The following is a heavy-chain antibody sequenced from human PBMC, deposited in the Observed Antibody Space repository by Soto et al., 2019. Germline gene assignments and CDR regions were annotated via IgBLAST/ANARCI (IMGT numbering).Heavy chain of an antibody. CDR3: EGSWT. CDR1: GFTISNYA. V-gene: IGHV3-23*01. D-gene: IGHD5-12*01. CDR2: ISGSSDRT. Sequence: EVQVLESGGDLVQPGGSLRLSCAASGFTISNYAMSWVRQAPGKALEWVSGISGSSDRTYYADSVKGRFTISKGTSSNTLYLQMNSLRVEDTAVYHCEGSWTWGQGTMVTVSS. J-gene: IGHJ3*01.